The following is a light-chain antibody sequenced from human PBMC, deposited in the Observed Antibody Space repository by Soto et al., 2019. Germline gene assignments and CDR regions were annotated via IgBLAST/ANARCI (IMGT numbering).Light chain of an antibody. J-gene: IGKJ1*01. CDR1: QSVSSYY. V-gene: IGKV3-20*01. Sequence: EIVLTQSPGTLSLSPGERATLSCRASQSVSSYYLAWYQQKPGQAPRLLIYAASSRATGIPDRFSGGGSGTDFTLTISRVETEDFAVYYCQQCGSSPWTFGQGTKVEI. CDR2: AAS. CDR3: QQCGSSPWT.